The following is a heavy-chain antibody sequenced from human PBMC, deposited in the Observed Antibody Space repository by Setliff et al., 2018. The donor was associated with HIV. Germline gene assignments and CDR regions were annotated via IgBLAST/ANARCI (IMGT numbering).Heavy chain of an antibody. CDR2: FDPEDGET. J-gene: IGHJ6*03. Sequence: GASVKVSCKVSGFTLREVSMHWVRQAPAKGLEWMGYFDPEDGETVYALKFQGRVTMTEDTSTDTAYMELSGLRSEDTAVYYCARDNGLLPQPHYFHYYMDVWGKGTTVTVSS. V-gene: IGHV1-24*01. D-gene: IGHD3-22*01. CDR3: ARDNGLLPQPHYFHYYMDV. CDR1: GFTLREVS.